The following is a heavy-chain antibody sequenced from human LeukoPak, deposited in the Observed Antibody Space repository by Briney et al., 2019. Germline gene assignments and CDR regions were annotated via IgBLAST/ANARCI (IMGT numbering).Heavy chain of an antibody. V-gene: IGHV3-33*06. CDR1: GFTFSSYG. J-gene: IGHJ4*02. D-gene: IGHD6-13*01. CDR3: AKSIAAAGTDYFDC. Sequence: PGGSLRLSCAASGFTFSSYGMHWVRQAPGKGLEWAAVIWYDGSNKYYADSVKCRFTISRDNYKNTLYLKMNRLRAEDTAVYYCAKSIAAAGTDYFDCRGQGTLVTVSS. CDR2: IWYDGSNK.